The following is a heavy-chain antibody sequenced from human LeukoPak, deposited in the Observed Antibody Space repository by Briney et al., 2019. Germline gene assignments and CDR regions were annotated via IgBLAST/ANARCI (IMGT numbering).Heavy chain of an antibody. CDR3: ASRARDEAVYCSGGSCDY. CDR2: IIPIFGTA. V-gene: IGHV1-69*01. D-gene: IGHD2-15*01. J-gene: IGHJ4*02. CDR1: GGTFSSYA. Sequence: GSSVKVSCKASGGTFSSYAISWVRQAPGQGLEWMGGIIPIFGTANHAQKFQGRVTITADESTSTAYMELSSLRSEDTAVYYCASRARDEAVYCSGGSCDYWGQGTLVTVSS.